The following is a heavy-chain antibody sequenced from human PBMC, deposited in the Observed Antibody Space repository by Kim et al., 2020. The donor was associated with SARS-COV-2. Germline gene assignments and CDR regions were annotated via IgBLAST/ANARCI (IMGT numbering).Heavy chain of an antibody. CDR3: ARDRGGMDV. J-gene: IGHJ6*02. V-gene: IGHV3-33*01. CDR2: GSKK. Sequence: GSKKYYPDSVKGRFTISRDNSKNTLYLQMNSLRAEDTAVYYCARDRGGMDVWGQGTTVTVSS.